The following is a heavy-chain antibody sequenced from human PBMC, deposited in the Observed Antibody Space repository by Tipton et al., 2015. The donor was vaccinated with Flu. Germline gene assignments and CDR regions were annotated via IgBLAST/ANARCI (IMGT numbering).Heavy chain of an antibody. D-gene: IGHD3-10*01. CDR1: GFTFSSYS. V-gene: IGHV3-48*04. CDR3: ARGYYRADY. Sequence: SLRLSCAASGFTFSSYSMNWVRQTPGKGLEWVSYISSSSTTIYYADSVKGRFTISRDNAKNSLYLQMNSLRAEDTAVYYCARGYYRADYWGQGTLVTVSS. CDR2: ISSSSTTI. J-gene: IGHJ4*02.